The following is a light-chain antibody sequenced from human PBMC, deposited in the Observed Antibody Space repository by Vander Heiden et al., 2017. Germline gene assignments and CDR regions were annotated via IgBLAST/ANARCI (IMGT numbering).Light chain of an antibody. CDR3: QSYDSSLSSVV. CDR1: SPNIGAGYD. CDR2: GNA. J-gene: IGLJ2*01. V-gene: IGLV1-40*01. Sequence: QSVLTQPPSVSGAPGQRVTIPCTGGSPNIGAGYDVHWYQQLPGTAPNLLIYGNANRPSGVPDRFSGSKSGTSASLAITRLQAEDEADYYCQSYDSSLSSVVFAGGTKLTVL.